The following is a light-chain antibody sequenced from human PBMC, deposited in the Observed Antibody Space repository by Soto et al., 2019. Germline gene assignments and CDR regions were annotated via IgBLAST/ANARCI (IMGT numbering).Light chain of an antibody. CDR1: SSDVGGYDY. V-gene: IGLV2-11*01. J-gene: IGLJ1*01. Sequence: QSALTQPRSVSGSPGQSVTISCTGTSSDVGGYDYVSWYQHHPGKAPKVTIYDVSKRPSGVPDRFSGSKSGNTASLTVSGLQAEDEANFYCSSFAGGNNYVFGTGTKVTVL. CDR2: DVS. CDR3: SSFAGGNNYV.